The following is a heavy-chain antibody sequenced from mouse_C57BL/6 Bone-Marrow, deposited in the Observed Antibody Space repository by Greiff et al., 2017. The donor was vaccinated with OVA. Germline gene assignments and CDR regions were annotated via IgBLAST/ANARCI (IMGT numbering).Heavy chain of an antibody. Sequence: VQLQQSGAELARPGASVKMSCKASGYTFTSYTMHWVKQRPGQGLEWIGYINPSSGYTKYNQKFKDKATLTADKSSSTAYMQLSSLTSEDSAIYYCASQFIFNPLDCWGQSTTLTVSS. J-gene: IGHJ2*01. D-gene: IGHD1-1*01. CDR2: INPSSGYT. CDR1: GYTFTSYT. V-gene: IGHV1-4*01. CDR3: ASQFIFNPLDC.